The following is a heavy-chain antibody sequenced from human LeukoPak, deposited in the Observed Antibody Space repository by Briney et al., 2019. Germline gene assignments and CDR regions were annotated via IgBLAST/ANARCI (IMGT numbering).Heavy chain of an antibody. CDR3: ARVFGDIVVVPAAIRGTDYYYYYMDV. Sequence: GASVKVSCKASGYTFTSYDINWVRQATGQGLEWMGWMNPNSGNTGYAQKFQARVTMTRNTSISTAYMELSSLRSGDTAVYYCARVFGDIVVVPAAIRGTDYYYYYMDVWGKGTTVTVSS. V-gene: IGHV1-8*01. J-gene: IGHJ6*03. D-gene: IGHD2-2*01. CDR2: MNPNSGNT. CDR1: GYTFTSYD.